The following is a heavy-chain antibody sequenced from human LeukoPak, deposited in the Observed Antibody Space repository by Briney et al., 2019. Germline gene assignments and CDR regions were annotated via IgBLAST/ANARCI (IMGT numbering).Heavy chain of an antibody. Sequence: SQTLSLTCNVSGDSISSSSYFWGWIRQPPGKGLEWIGSIYFSGRTYYNMSLKSRVIISIDTSKNQFSLKVNSVTAADTAVYYCARDNPYGSGTDYWGQGSLVTVSS. CDR3: ARDNPYGSGTDY. CDR2: IYFSGRT. V-gene: IGHV4-39*07. CDR1: GDSISSSSYF. J-gene: IGHJ4*02. D-gene: IGHD3-10*01.